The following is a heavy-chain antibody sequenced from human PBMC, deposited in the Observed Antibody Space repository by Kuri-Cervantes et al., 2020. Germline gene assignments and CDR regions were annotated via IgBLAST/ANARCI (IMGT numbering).Heavy chain of an antibody. J-gene: IGHJ5*02. CDR2: ITWNSGSI. CDR1: GFTFDDYA. D-gene: IGHD2-15*01. Sequence: SLKISCAASGFTFDDYAMHWVRQAPGKGLEWVSGITWNSGSIGYADSVKGRFTISRDSAKHSLYLQMNSLRAEDTAVYFCARGGAVSGAFSWFDAWGQGIPVTVSS. CDR3: ARGGAVSGAFSWFDA. V-gene: IGHV3-9*01.